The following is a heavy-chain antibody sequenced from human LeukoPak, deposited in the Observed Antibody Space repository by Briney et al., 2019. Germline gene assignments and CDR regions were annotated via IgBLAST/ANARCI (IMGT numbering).Heavy chain of an antibody. CDR2: ISGSGGST. J-gene: IGHJ2*01. CDR3: AREGRYDSSGYYFYWYFDL. V-gene: IGHV3-23*01. CDR1: GFTFSIYA. D-gene: IGHD3-22*01. Sequence: GGSLRLSCAASGFTFSIYAMTWVRQAPGKGLEWVSAISGSGGSTYYADSVKGRFTISRDNSKNTLYLQMNSLRAEDTAVYYYAREGRYDSSGYYFYWYFDLWGRGTLVSVSS.